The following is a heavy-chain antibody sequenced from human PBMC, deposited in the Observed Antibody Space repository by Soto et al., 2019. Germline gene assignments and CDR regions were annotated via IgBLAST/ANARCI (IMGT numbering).Heavy chain of an antibody. D-gene: IGHD3-22*01. J-gene: IGHJ3*02. V-gene: IGHV3-30*03. CDR3: ATSNDSSGYYPSPGAFGI. Sequence: QVQLVESGGGVVQPGRSLRLSCAASGFTFSNYGMHWVRQAPGKGLEWVAVISYDGSNKYYADSVKGRFTISRGNSKNTLYLQMNNLRAEDAAVYYCATSNDSSGYYPSPGAFGIWGHGTMVTVSS. CDR2: ISYDGSNK. CDR1: GFTFSNYG.